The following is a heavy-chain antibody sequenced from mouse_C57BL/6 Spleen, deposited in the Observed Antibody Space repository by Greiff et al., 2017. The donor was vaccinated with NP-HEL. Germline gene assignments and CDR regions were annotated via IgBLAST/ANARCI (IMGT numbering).Heavy chain of an antibody. CDR3: ARRYYGSSYNNYFDY. CDR2: ISSGGSYT. Sequence: EVQRVESGGDLVKPGGSLKLSCAASGFTFSSYGMSWVRQTPDKRLEWVATISSGGSYTYYPHSVKGRFTFSRDNAKNTAYLQMSSLKSEDTAMYYCARRYYGSSYNNYFDYWGKGTTLTVSS. V-gene: IGHV5-6*01. CDR1: GFTFSSYG. D-gene: IGHD1-1*01. J-gene: IGHJ2*01.